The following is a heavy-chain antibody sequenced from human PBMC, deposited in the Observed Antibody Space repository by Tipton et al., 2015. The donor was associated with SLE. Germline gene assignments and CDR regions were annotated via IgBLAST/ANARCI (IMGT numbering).Heavy chain of an antibody. CDR1: GGSISSHY. J-gene: IGHJ4*02. V-gene: IGHV4-59*11. D-gene: IGHD6-19*01. CDR2: IYYSGST. CDR3: ARLAVAGMWYYFDF. Sequence: LRLSCTVSGGSISSHYWSWFRQPPGKGLEWIGYIYYSGSTNYNPSLKSRVTISVDTSKNQFSLKLSSMTAADTAVYYCARLAVAGMWYYFDFWGQGAPVTVSS.